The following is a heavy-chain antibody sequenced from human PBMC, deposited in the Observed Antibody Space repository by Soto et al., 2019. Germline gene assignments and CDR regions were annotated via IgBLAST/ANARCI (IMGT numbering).Heavy chain of an antibody. Sequence: GSLRLSCAASEFTFRSYWMHWVRQAPGKGLVWVSRINSDGSSTSYADSVKGRFTISRDNAKNTLYLQMNSLRAEDTAVYYCVRRVTDYGMDVWGQGTTVTVSS. J-gene: IGHJ6*02. CDR1: EFTFRSYW. CDR2: INSDGSST. CDR3: VRRVTDYGMDV. D-gene: IGHD2-21*02. V-gene: IGHV3-74*01.